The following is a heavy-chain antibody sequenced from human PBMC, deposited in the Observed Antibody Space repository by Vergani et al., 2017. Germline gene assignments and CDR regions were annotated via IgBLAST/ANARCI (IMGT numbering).Heavy chain of an antibody. V-gene: IGHV1-69*04. J-gene: IGHJ4*02. CDR1: GGTFSSYA. Sequence: QVQLVQSGAEVKKPGSSVKVSCKASGGTFSSYAISWVRQAPGQGLEWMGRIIPILGIANYAQKFQGRVTITADKSTSTAYMELSSLRSEDTAVYYCARDHRAYYDILTGYYPTPGLGYWGQGTLVTVSS. CDR2: IIPILGIA. D-gene: IGHD3-9*01. CDR3: ARDHRAYYDILTGYYPTPGLGY.